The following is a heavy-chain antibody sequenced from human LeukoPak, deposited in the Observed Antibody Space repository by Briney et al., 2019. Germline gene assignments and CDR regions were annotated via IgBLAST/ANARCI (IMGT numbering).Heavy chain of an antibody. CDR1: GYTFSDYY. J-gene: IGHJ4*02. Sequence: ASVKVSCKASGYTFSDYYMHWVRQAPGQGLEWMGWINPNSGGTDYAQKFQGRVTMTRDTSISTAYMELSRLRSDDTAVYYCPRLGHYDFWNGDYWGQGTLVTVSS. CDR3: PRLGHYDFWNGDY. D-gene: IGHD3-3*01. CDR2: INPNSGGT. V-gene: IGHV1-2*02.